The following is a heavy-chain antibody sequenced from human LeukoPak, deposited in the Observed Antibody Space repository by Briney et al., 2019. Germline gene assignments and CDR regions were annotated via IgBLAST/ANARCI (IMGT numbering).Heavy chain of an antibody. CDR3: AKVETSGGANCYALDY. CDR1: GFTFSSYA. CDR2: ISGSDGST. Sequence: TGGSLRPSCAASGFTFSSYAMTWVRQAPDKGLEWVSAISGSDGSTYYADSVKGRFTISRDDSQNTLYLQMNSLSAEDTAVYYCAKVETSGGANCYALDYWGQGTLVTVSS. V-gene: IGHV3-23*01. J-gene: IGHJ4*02. D-gene: IGHD2-2*01.